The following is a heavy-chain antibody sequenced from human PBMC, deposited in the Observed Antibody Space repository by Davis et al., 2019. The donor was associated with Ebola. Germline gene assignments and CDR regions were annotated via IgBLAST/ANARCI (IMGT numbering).Heavy chain of an antibody. D-gene: IGHD6-19*01. CDR3: ARDAVADLYYYGMDV. Sequence: AASVKVSCKASGGTFSTYAISWVRQAPGQGLEWMGGIIPIFGTANYAQKFQGRVTITADESTSTAYMELSSLRAEDTAVYYCARDAVADLYYYGMDVWGQGTTVTVSS. J-gene: IGHJ6*02. V-gene: IGHV1-69*13. CDR2: IIPIFGTA. CDR1: GGTFSTYA.